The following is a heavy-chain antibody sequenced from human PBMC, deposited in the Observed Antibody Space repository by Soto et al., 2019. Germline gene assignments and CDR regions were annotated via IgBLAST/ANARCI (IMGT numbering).Heavy chain of an antibody. Sequence: SETLSLTCTVSGGSISSSSYYWGWIRQPLGKGLEWIGSIYYSGSTYYNPSLKSRVTISVDTSKNQFSLKLSSVTAADTAVYYCAGSYYDFWSGSSLRNWFDPWGQGTLVTVSS. V-gene: IGHV4-39*01. CDR2: IYYSGST. J-gene: IGHJ5*02. D-gene: IGHD3-3*01. CDR3: AGSYYDFWSGSSLRNWFDP. CDR1: GGSISSSSYY.